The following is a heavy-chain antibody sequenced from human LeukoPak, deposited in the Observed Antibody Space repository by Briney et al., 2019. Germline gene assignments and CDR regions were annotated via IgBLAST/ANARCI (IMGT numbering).Heavy chain of an antibody. V-gene: IGHV3-30*02. J-gene: IGHJ4*02. Sequence: GGSLRLSCAASGFTFSGYGMHWVRQAPGKGLEWVAFLRYDGSNTYYADSVKGRFTISRDNSKNTLYLQMNSLRAEDTAVYYCARGRQGFDYWGQGTLVTVSS. CDR2: LRYDGSNT. CDR3: ARGRQGFDY. CDR1: GFTFSGYG.